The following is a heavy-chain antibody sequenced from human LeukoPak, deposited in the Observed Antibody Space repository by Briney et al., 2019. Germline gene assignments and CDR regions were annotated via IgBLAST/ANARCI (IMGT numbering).Heavy chain of an antibody. CDR1: GFTFDDYA. D-gene: IGHD5-24*01. V-gene: IGHV3-43*02. J-gene: IGHJ4*02. Sequence: GGSLRLSCAASGFTFDDYAMHWVRQAPGKGLEWVSLISGDGGSTYYADSVKGRFTISRDNSKNSLYLQLNSLRTEDTALYYCAKDIGVEMATISMVDYWGQGTLVTVSS. CDR3: AKDIGVEMATISMVDY. CDR2: ISGDGGST.